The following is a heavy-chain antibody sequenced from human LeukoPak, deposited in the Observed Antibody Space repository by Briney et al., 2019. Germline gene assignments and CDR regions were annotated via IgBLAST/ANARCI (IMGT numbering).Heavy chain of an antibody. Sequence: PGGSLRLSCAASGFTFSSYAMSWVRQAPGKGLEWVSSIDPSSTYIYYADSVEGRFTISRDNAQNSLYLQMNSLRAEDTAVYYCTRGSYGDYEYWGQGTLVTVSS. V-gene: IGHV3-21*01. CDR3: TRGSYGDYEY. CDR2: IDPSSTYI. D-gene: IGHD4-17*01. CDR1: GFTFSSYA. J-gene: IGHJ4*02.